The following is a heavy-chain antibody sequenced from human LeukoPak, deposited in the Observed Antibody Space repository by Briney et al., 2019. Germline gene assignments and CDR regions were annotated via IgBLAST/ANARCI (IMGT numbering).Heavy chain of an antibody. CDR1: GFTFSSYA. D-gene: IGHD6-19*01. J-gene: IGHJ4*02. Sequence: GGSLRLSCAASGFTFSSYAMHWVRQAPGKGLEWVAVISYDGSNKYYADSVKGRFTISRDNSKNTLYLQMNSLRAEDTAVYYCARDGYSSGCLGYWGQGTLVTVSS. CDR3: ARDGYSSGCLGY. V-gene: IGHV3-30*04. CDR2: ISYDGSNK.